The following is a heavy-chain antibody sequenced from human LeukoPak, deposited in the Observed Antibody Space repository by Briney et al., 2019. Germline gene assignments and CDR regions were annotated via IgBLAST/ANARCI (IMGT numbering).Heavy chain of an antibody. V-gene: IGHV3-74*01. D-gene: IGHD3-16*02. CDR1: GFTFSSYW. J-gene: IGHJ3*02. CDR3: ARDNRLGELSIYPDAFDI. Sequence: GGSLRLSCAASGFTFSSYWMHWVRQAPGKGLVWVSRINSDGSSTSYADSVKGRFTISRDNAKNTLYLQMNSLRAEDTAVYYCARDNRLGELSIYPDAFDIWGQGTMATVSS. CDR2: INSDGSST.